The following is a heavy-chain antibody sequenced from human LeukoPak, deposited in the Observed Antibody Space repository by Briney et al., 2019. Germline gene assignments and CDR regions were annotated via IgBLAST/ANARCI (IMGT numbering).Heavy chain of an antibody. CDR3: ARDYGGSYCIDC. J-gene: IGHJ4*02. V-gene: IGHV3-30*03. CDR1: GFTFSSHG. D-gene: IGHD1-26*01. CDR2: ISHDGSDK. Sequence: GGSLRLSCAASGFTFSSHGIHWVRQAPGKGLEWVAVISHDGSDKHFADSVKGRFTISRDNSKNTLYLQMNSLRAEDTAVYYCARDYGGSYCIDCWGQGTLVTPSS.